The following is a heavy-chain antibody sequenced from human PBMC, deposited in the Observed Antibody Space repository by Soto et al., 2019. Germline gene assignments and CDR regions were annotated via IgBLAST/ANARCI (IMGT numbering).Heavy chain of an antibody. V-gene: IGHV4-31*03. J-gene: IGHJ4*02. CDR2: IYFSGST. CDR3: ATGDAWEALLAY. D-gene: IGHD4-17*01. Sequence: TLSLTCTVSGASINSGGYYWSWIRQLPGKGLEWIGYIYFSGSTYYNPSLESRVTISLDTPQNQFSLKLNSVTAADTAVYYCATGDAWEALLAYWGQGTLVTVSS. CDR1: GASINSGGYY.